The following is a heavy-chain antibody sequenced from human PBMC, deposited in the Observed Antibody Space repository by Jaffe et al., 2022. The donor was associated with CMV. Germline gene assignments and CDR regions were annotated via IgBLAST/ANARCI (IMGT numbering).Heavy chain of an antibody. CDR2: IWYDGSNK. CDR1: GFTFSSYG. CDR3: ARDQREDGYNYLDAFDI. V-gene: IGHV3-33*01. D-gene: IGHD5-12*01. Sequence: QVQLVESGGGVVQPGRSLRLSCAASGFTFSSYGMHWVRQAPGKGLEWVAVIWYDGSNKYYADSVKGRFTISRDNSKNTLYLQMNSLRAEDTAVYYCARDQREDGYNYLDAFDIWGQGTMVTVSS. J-gene: IGHJ3*02.